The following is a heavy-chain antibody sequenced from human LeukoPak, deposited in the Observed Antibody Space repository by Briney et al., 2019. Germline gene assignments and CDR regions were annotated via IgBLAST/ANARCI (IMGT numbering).Heavy chain of an antibody. CDR2: ISGSGGST. J-gene: IGHJ4*02. CDR1: GFTVSSNY. Sequence: PGGSLRLSCAASGFTVSSNYMSWVRQAPGKGLEWVSAISGSGGSTYYADSVKGRFTISRDNSKNTLYLQMNSLRAEDTAVYYCAKWLHLYYFDYWGQGTLVTVSS. CDR3: AKWLHLYYFDY. D-gene: IGHD5-12*01. V-gene: IGHV3-23*01.